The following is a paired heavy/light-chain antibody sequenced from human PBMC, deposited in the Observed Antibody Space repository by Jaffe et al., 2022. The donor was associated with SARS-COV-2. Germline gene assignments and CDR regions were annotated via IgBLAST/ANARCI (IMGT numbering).Heavy chain of an antibody. D-gene: IGHD2-2*01. Sequence: QVQLVQSGAEVKRPGASVNVSCKASGYTFTNHAIHWVRQAPGQRLEWMGRIYGGSGNTQFSQKFQGRLSISRDTSANSAYMELSSLTSEDTAIYFCAKDMGKSRWPSPCDFWGQGTLVSVSS. CDR1: GYTFTNHA. CDR3: AKDMGKSRWPSPCDF. V-gene: IGHV1-3*01. J-gene: IGHJ4*02. CDR2: IYGGSGNT.
Light chain of an antibody. CDR3: QSYDNSLSGSVI. CDR2: SNN. V-gene: IGLV1-40*01. CDR1: STNIGAGYD. Sequence: QSVLTQPPSVSGAPGQRVTISCTGSSTNIGAGYDVHWYQQLPGTAPKLLIHSNNNRPSGVPDRISGSRSGPSASLAITGLQAEDEADYYCQSYDNSLSGSVIFGGGTKLTVL. J-gene: IGLJ2*01.